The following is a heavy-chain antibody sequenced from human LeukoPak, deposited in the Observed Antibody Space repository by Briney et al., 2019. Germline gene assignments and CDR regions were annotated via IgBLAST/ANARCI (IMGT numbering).Heavy chain of an antibody. J-gene: IGHJ5*02. CDR3: AKASVRFLELGWFDP. V-gene: IGHV3-9*01. Sequence: GRSLRLSCAASGFSFDDDAMHWVRQAPGKGLEWVSGISWNSGNIGYADSVKGRFTISRDNAKNSLYLQMNSLRAEDTALYYCAKASVRFLELGWFDPWGQGTLVTVSS. CDR2: ISWNSGNI. D-gene: IGHD3-3*01. CDR1: GFSFDDDA.